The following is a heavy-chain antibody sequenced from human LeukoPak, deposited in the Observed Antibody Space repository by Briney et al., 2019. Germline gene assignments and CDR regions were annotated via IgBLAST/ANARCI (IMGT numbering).Heavy chain of an antibody. J-gene: IGHJ4*02. CDR2: ISAYNGNT. V-gene: IGHV1-18*01. CDR1: GYTFTSYG. CDR3: ARDIQERDGYNYLDY. D-gene: IGHD5-24*01. Sequence: ASVKVSCKASGYTFTSYGISWVRQAPGQGLEWMGWISAYNGNTNYAQKLQGRVTMTTDTSTSTAYMGLRSLRSDDTAVYYCARDIQERDGYNYLDYWGQGTLVTVSS.